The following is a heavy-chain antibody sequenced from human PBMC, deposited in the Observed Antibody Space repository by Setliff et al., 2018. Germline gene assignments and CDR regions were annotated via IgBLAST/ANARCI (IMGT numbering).Heavy chain of an antibody. CDR3: VRDRTAYSYGLDV. CDR1: GGSISPYF. D-gene: IGHD5-18*01. CDR2: IYHSGNT. J-gene: IGHJ6*02. Sequence: PSETLSLTCTVSGGSISPYFWSWIRQPPGKGLEWIGYIYHSGNTNFNPSLKTRVTMSVDTSKNQFALNLRSVTAADTAVYYCVRDRTAYSYGLDVWGQGTTVTVSS. V-gene: IGHV4-59*01.